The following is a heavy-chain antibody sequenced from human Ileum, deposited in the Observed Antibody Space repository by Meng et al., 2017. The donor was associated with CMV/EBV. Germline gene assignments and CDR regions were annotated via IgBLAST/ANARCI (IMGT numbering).Heavy chain of an antibody. J-gene: IGHJ6*02. V-gene: IGHV3-48*04. Sequence: GGSLRLSCESSGGIFSTYGMNWVRQAPGKGLEWVSYISSSGYSIYYADSVKGRFTVSRDNGKDSLYLLMNDLRAEDTAIYYCARESFGPIIPYHYGMDVWGQGTTVTVSS. CDR2: ISSSGYSI. D-gene: IGHD3-16*01. CDR1: GGIFSTYG. CDR3: ARESFGPIIPYHYGMDV.